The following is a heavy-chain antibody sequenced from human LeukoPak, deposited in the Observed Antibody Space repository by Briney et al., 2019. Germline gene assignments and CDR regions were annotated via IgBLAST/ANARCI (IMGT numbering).Heavy chain of an antibody. CDR3: ARAALEYCGGDCLDY. CDR2: ISSDGDNT. V-gene: IGHV3-64*02. CDR1: GFTFSSYS. J-gene: IGHJ4*02. D-gene: IGHD2-21*01. Sequence: GGSLRLSCAASGFTFSSYSMHWVRQAPGKGLEYVSVISSDGDNTYYADSVKGRFTISRDNSKNTLYLQMGSLRAEDMAVYYCARAALEYCGGDCLDYWGQGTLVTVPS.